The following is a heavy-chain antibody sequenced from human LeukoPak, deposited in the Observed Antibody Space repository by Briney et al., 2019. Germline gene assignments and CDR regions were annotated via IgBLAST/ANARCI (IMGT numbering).Heavy chain of an antibody. CDR2: IYYSGST. Sequence: PSETLSLTCTVSGGSISSYYWSWIRQPPGKGLEWIGYIYYSGSTNYNPYLKSRVTISVDTSKNQFSLKLSSVTAADTAVYYCAREELLTGTGFDPWGQGTLVTVSS. CDR3: AREELLTGTGFDP. V-gene: IGHV4-59*01. CDR1: GGSISSYY. J-gene: IGHJ5*02. D-gene: IGHD1-20*01.